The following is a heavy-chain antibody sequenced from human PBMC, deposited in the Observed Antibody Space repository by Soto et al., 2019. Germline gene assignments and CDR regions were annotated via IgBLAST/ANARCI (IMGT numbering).Heavy chain of an antibody. J-gene: IGHJ6*02. Sequence: VGSLRLSCAASGFTFSSYAMSWVRQAPGKGLEWVSSIRGSGGSTQYADSVKGRFTISRDNSKNTLYLQMNSLRAEDTAVYYCAKERTYYYGSGSYHHYGMDVWGQGTTVTVSS. D-gene: IGHD3-10*01. CDR1: GFTFSSYA. CDR2: IRGSGGST. V-gene: IGHV3-23*01. CDR3: AKERTYYYGSGSYHHYGMDV.